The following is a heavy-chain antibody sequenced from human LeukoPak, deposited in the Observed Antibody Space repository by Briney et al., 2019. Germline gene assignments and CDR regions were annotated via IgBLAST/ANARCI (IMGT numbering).Heavy chain of an antibody. Sequence: PSETLSLTCAVYGGSFSGYYWSWIRQPPGKGLEWIGEINHSGSTNYNPSLKSRVTISVDTSKNQFSLKLSSVTAADTAVYYCARRPGWLVSYYYYYYMDVWGKGTTVTVSS. D-gene: IGHD6-19*01. V-gene: IGHV4-34*01. CDR3: ARRPGWLVSYYYYYYMDV. CDR2: INHSGST. J-gene: IGHJ6*03. CDR1: GGSFSGYY.